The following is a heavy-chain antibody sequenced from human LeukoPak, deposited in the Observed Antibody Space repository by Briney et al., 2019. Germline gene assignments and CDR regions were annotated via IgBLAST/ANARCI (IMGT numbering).Heavy chain of an antibody. D-gene: IGHD3-22*01. CDR1: GYTFTSYY. CDR2: INPSGGST. CDR3: ATGPYYYDSSGYWGGAFDI. Sequence: ASVKVSCKASGYTFTSYYMHWVRQAPGQGLEWMGIINPSGGSTSYAQKFQGRVTMIRDTSTSAVYMELSSLRSEDAAVYYCATGPYYYDSSGYWGGAFDIWGQGTMVTVSS. J-gene: IGHJ3*02. V-gene: IGHV1-46*01.